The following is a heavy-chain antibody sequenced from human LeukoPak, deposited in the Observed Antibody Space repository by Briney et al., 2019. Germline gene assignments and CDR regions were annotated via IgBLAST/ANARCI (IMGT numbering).Heavy chain of an antibody. CDR2: GDYSGGT. CDR3: AGERGEEYSSGWYKTNYFYN. V-gene: IGHV4-39*07. Sequence: SETLSLTCTVCGDSFTSVTDYWAWIGQPPGKGLEWIASGDYSGGTYYNPSLESRVAISADMSKNQISLKLTSVTGADTAVYYCAGERGEEYSSGWYKTNYFYNWGQGIRVTVSS. D-gene: IGHD6-19*01. CDR1: GDSFTSVTDY. J-gene: IGHJ4*02.